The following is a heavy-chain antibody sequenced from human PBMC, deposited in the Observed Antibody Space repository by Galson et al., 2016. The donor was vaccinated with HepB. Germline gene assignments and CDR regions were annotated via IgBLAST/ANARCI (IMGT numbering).Heavy chain of an antibody. Sequence: SLRLSCAASGFTFSSYSMNWVRQAPGKGLEWVSSISSRSSYIYYADSVKGRFTISRDNANNSLYLQMNSLRAEDTAVYYCARVWHSSFLNFDDWGQGTLVTVSS. CDR1: GFTFSSYS. V-gene: IGHV3-21*06. J-gene: IGHJ4*02. CDR3: ARVWHSSFLNFDD. CDR2: ISSRSSYI. D-gene: IGHD6-6*01.